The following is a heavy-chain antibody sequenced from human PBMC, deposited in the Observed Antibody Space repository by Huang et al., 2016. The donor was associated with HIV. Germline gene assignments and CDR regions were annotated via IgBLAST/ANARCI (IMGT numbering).Heavy chain of an antibody. J-gene: IGHJ6*02. CDR3: ARQWTILEWLLGLDV. V-gene: IGHV4-34*02. Sequence: QMQLQQRGAGLLKPSETLSLTCGVSGGSFTGNYLTWIRQAPGKGLEWIGEVNDRGATNYNPSLNGRVTISLDKSNRELSRNLRSVTAADTAVYYCARQWTILEWLLGLDVWGQGTTVIVSS. CDR2: VNDRGAT. D-gene: IGHD3-3*01. CDR1: GGSFTGNY.